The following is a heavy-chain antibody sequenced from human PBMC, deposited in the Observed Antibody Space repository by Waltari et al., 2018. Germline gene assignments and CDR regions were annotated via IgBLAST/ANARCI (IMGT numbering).Heavy chain of an antibody. V-gene: IGHV1-69*12. CDR1: GGTFSSYA. CDR3: ARVGYGSGSYDNRGFAQFDP. Sequence: QVQLVQSGAEVKKPGSSVKVSCKASGGTFSSYAISWVRQAPGQGLEWMGGIIPIFGTANYAQKFQGRVTITADESTSTAYMELSSLRSEDTAVYYCARVGYGSGSYDNRGFAQFDPWGQGTLVTVSS. CDR2: IIPIFGTA. J-gene: IGHJ5*02. D-gene: IGHD3-10*01.